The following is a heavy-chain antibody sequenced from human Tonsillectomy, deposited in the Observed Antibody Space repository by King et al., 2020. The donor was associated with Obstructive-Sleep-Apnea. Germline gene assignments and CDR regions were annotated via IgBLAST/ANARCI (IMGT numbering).Heavy chain of an antibody. CDR1: GFRFGRYA. CDR2: ITASGGST. Sequence: VQLVESGGGLAQPGGSLRLSCAASGFRFGRYAMSWVRKATGKGLEWVSVITASGGSTYYADSVQGRFTISRDNSKNTLYLQMNSLKAEDTAVYSCAIGAGEGNFDFLFDWGRRTLATVSS. CDR3: AIGAGEGNFDFLFD. D-gene: IGHD3-9*01. V-gene: IGHV3-23*04. J-gene: IGHJ4*02.